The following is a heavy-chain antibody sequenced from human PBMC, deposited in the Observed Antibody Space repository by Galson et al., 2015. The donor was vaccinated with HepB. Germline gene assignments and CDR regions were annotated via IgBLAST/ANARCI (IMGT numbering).Heavy chain of an antibody. V-gene: IGHV3-30*04. D-gene: IGHD2/OR15-2a*01. CDR3: ARDLSP. CDR2: ISYDGSNK. Sequence: SLRLSCAASGFTFSSYAMHWVRQAPGKGLEWVAVISYDGSNKYYADSVKGRFTISRDNSKNTLYLQMNSLRAEDTAVYYCARDLSPWGQGTMVTVSS. J-gene: IGHJ3*01. CDR1: GFTFSSYA.